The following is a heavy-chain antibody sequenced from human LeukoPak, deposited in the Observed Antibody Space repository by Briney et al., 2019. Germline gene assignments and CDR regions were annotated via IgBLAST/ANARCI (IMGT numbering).Heavy chain of an antibody. V-gene: IGHV1-69*13. J-gene: IGHJ4*02. Sequence: ASVKVSCKASGGTFSSYAISWVRQAPGQGLEWMGGIIPIFGTANYAQKFQGRVTITADESTSTAYMELSSLRSEDTAVYYCARGYCSSTSCYNPVRTGFDYWGQGTLVTVSS. D-gene: IGHD2-2*02. CDR2: IIPIFGTA. CDR3: ARGYCSSTSCYNPVRTGFDY. CDR1: GGTFSSYA.